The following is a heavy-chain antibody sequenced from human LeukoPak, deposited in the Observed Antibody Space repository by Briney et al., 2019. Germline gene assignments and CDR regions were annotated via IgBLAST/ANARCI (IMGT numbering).Heavy chain of an antibody. D-gene: IGHD2-21*01. V-gene: IGHV1-18*01. Sequence: GASVKVSCKASGYTFTSYGISWVRQAPGQGLEWMGWISAYNGNTNYAQKLQGRVTMTTDTSTSTAYMELRSLRSDDTAVYYCARAGEPPEEWAYCGGDCSAGEGFFDYWGQGTLVTVSS. CDR1: GYTFTSYG. CDR3: ARAGEPPEEWAYCGGDCSAGEGFFDY. CDR2: ISAYNGNT. J-gene: IGHJ4*02.